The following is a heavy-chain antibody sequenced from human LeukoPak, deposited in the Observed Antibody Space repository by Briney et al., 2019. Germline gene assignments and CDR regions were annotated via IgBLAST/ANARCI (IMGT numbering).Heavy chain of an antibody. CDR3: ARGDPHADL. J-gene: IGHJ5*02. CDR2: ITISGHTK. Sequence: GGSLRLSCAASGFDLSTYEMNWVRQAPVKGPEWIADITISGHTKNYADSVKGRFTISRDNARTSLYLQMNSLRVEDTGVYYCARGDPHADLWGQGTLVTVSS. V-gene: IGHV3-48*03. CDR1: GFDLSTYE.